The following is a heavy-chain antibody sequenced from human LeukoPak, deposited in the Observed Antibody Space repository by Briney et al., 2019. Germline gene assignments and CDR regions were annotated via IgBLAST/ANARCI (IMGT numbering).Heavy chain of an antibody. CDR1: GFTFSSYW. CDR2: SNSDGSST. V-gene: IGHV3-74*01. D-gene: IGHD5-24*01. J-gene: IGHJ6*02. CDR3: ARTRTRRDGYNYLYYYGMDV. Sequence: GGSLRLSCAASGFTFSSYWMHWVRQAPGKGLVWVSRSNSDGSSTSYADSVKGRFTISRDNSKNTLYLQMNSLRAEDTAVYYCARTRTRRDGYNYLYYYGMDVWGQGTTVTVSS.